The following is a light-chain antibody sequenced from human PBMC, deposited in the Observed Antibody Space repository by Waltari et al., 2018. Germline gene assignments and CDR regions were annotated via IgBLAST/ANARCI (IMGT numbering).Light chain of an antibody. V-gene: IGLV1-47*01. J-gene: IGLJ2*01. CDR3: AAWDDSLRSPI. CDR2: RDN. Sequence: QSVLAQPPSASGTPGQRVTISCAGSSSNLGRNYVYWYQQFPGTAPKVLIERDNARPSGVPGRIAGARSVTSASLAISGRRSEDEADYYCAAWDDSLRSPIFGGGTKLTVL. CDR1: SSNLGRNY.